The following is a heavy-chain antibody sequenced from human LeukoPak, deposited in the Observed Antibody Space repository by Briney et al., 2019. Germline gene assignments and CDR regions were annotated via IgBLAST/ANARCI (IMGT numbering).Heavy chain of an antibody. V-gene: IGHV3-64*01. J-gene: IGHJ4*02. CDR2: ISSNGGST. Sequence: GGSLRLSCAASGFTFSSYAMHWVRQAPGKGLEYVSAISSNGGSTYYANSVKGRFTISRDNSKNTLYLQMNSLRAEDTAVYYCAREAIVGASSDYWGQGTLVTVSS. CDR1: GFTFSSYA. CDR3: AREAIVGASSDY. D-gene: IGHD1-26*01.